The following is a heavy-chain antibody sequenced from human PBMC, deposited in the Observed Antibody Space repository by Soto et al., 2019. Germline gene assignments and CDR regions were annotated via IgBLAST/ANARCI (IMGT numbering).Heavy chain of an antibody. CDR1: GGSVSSGSYY. CDR2: IYYSGST. Sequence: QVQLQESGPGLVKTSETLSLTCTVSGGSVSSGSYYWSWIRQPPGKGLEWIGYIYYSGSTNYNPSLKSRVTISVDTSKNQFSLKLSSVTAADTAVYYCASGRGGGFDYWGQGTLVTVSS. D-gene: IGHD1-26*01. CDR3: ASGRGGGFDY. V-gene: IGHV4-61*01. J-gene: IGHJ4*02.